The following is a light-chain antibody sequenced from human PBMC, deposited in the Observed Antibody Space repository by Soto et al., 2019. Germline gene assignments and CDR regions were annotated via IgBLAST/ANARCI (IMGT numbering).Light chain of an antibody. V-gene: IGKV1-27*01. CDR2: AAS. J-gene: IGKJ1*01. Sequence: DIQMTQSPSSLSASVRDRVTITCRASQGISNYLAWYQQNPGKVPKLLIYAASTLQSGVPPRFSGSRSGTDFTITISSLQTNEVATYYGQKYDSAPWTFGQGAKVEIK. CDR1: QGISNY. CDR3: QKYDSAPWT.